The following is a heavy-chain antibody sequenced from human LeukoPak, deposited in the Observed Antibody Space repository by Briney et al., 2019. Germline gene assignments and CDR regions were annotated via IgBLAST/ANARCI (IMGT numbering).Heavy chain of an antibody. V-gene: IGHV3-30*04. CDR3: ARDGGSGSYWTRVPYYYYYGMDV. CDR2: ISYDGSNK. J-gene: IGHJ6*02. Sequence: GGSLRLSCAASGFTFSSYAMHWVRQAPGKGLEGVAVISYDGSNKYYADSVKGRFTISRDNSKNTLYLQMNSLRAEDTAVYYCARDGGSGSYWTRVPYYYYYGMDVWGQGTTVTVSS. D-gene: IGHD1-26*01. CDR1: GFTFSSYA.